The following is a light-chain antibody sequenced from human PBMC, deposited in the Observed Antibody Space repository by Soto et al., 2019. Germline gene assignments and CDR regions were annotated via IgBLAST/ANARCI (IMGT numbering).Light chain of an antibody. CDR2: KAS. J-gene: IGKJ1*01. CDR3: QHYNSYSEA. CDR1: QTISSW. Sequence: DIQMTQSPSTLSASVGDRVTITCRASQTISSWLAWYQQKPGRAAKLLIYKASTLKSGVPSRFSGSGSGTEFSLTISSLQPDDFATDYCQHYNSYSEAFGQGTKVDIK. V-gene: IGKV1-5*03.